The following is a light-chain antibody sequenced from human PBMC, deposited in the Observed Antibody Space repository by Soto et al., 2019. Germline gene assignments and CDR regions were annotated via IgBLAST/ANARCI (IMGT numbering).Light chain of an antibody. CDR1: QNINSN. Sequence: ERVMTQSPGTLSVSPGERATLSCRASQNINSNLAWYQQRPGQAPRLLIYGASTRATGIPARFSGSESGTEFTLTISSLQSEDFAVYYCQQYNYWPWTFGQGTKVGIK. CDR2: GAS. V-gene: IGKV3-15*01. CDR3: QQYNYWPWT. J-gene: IGKJ1*01.